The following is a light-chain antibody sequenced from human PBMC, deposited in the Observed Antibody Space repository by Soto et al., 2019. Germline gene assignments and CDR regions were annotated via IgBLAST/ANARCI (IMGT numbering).Light chain of an antibody. CDR2: DVS. V-gene: IGLV2-14*01. Sequence: QSALTQPASVSGSPGQSITISCTGTSRDVGGFNYVAWYQQHPGKVPKLIIYDVSNRPSGVSNRFSGSKSGKTASLTISGLQAEDEADYYCSSFTTSSTLVFGGGTKLTVL. CDR1: SRDVGGFNY. CDR3: SSFTTSSTLV. J-gene: IGLJ2*01.